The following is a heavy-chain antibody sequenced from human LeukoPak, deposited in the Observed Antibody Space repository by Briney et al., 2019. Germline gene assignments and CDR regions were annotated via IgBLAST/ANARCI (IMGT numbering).Heavy chain of an antibody. J-gene: IGHJ4*02. V-gene: IGHV5-51*01. CDR1: GYSFTSYW. Sequence: GESLKISCKGSGYSFTSYWIGWVRQMPGKGLEWMGIIYPGDSDTRYSPSFQGQVTISVDKSISTAYLQWSSLTASDTAMYYCARRGDSRGYYFDYWGQGTLVTVSS. CDR3: ARRGDSRGYYFDY. CDR2: IYPGDSDT. D-gene: IGHD3-22*01.